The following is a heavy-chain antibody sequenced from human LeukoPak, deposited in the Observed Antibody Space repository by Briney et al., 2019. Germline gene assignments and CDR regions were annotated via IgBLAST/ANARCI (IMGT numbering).Heavy chain of an antibody. CDR2: IYPDDSDT. CDR1: EYSFTTYW. J-gene: IGHJ4*02. Sequence: GESLKISCKGSEYSFTTYWIGWVRQMPGKGLEWMGIIYPDDSDTRYSPSFRGQVTISADKSISTAYLQWSSLKASDTAMYYCARITGSSVFYFDYWGQGTLVTVSS. V-gene: IGHV5-51*01. CDR3: ARITGSSVFYFDY. D-gene: IGHD2-2*01.